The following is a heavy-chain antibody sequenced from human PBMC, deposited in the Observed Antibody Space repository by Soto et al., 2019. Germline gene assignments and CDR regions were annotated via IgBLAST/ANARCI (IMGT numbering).Heavy chain of an antibody. CDR1: GGTFSSYA. V-gene: IGHV1-69*13. CDR2: IIPIFGTA. D-gene: IGHD3-3*01. CDR3: ARESTRFLEWFRHYYYYYGMDV. Sequence: SVKVSCKASGGTFSSYAISWVRQAPGQGLEWMGGIIPIFGTANYAQKFQGRVTITADESTSTAYMELSSLRSEDTAVYYCARESTRFLEWFRHYYYYYGMDVWGQGTTVTVSS. J-gene: IGHJ6*02.